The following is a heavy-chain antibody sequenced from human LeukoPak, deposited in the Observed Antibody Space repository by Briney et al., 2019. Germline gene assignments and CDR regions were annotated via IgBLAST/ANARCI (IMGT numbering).Heavy chain of an antibody. V-gene: IGHV4-34*01. Sequence: PSETLSLTCAVYGGSFSGYYWSWIRQPPGKGLEWIGEINHSGSTNYNPSLKSRVTISVDTSKNQFSLKLSSVTAADTAVYYCASGGSNSSSWYGWGFDYWGQGTLVTVSS. D-gene: IGHD6-13*01. CDR2: INHSGST. CDR3: ASGGSNSSSWYGWGFDY. J-gene: IGHJ4*02. CDR1: GGSFSGYY.